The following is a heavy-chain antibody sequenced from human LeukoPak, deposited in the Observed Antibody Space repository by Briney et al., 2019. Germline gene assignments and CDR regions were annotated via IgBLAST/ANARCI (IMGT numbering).Heavy chain of an antibody. CDR1: GCSLRTRGGG. V-gene: IGHV2-5*01. J-gene: IGHJ4*02. Sequence: CGPTLVKPTQTLTLTGTFSGCSLRTRGGGVGWIRRPPGKALEWLSLIYWNDDKRYSPSLKSRLTITKDTSKNQVVLTMTNMDPVDTATYYCAHRRFLDSSGYFDYWGQGTLVTVSS. CDR2: IYWNDDK. D-gene: IGHD3-22*01. CDR3: AHRRFLDSSGYFDY.